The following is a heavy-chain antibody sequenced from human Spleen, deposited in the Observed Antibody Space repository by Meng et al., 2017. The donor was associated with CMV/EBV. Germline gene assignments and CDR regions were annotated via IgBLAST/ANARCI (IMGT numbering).Heavy chain of an antibody. Sequence: SGPTLVKPTQTLTLTCTFSGFSLRTSGVGVAWIRQPPGKALEWLALVYWNDDKGYSPSLKSRLSITKDTSRNKVVLTMTNMDPLDTATYYCARIVGLGYTLHHYYYGMDVWGQGTTVTVSS. CDR2: VYWNDDK. D-gene: IGHD1-1*01. V-gene: IGHV2-5*01. J-gene: IGHJ6*02. CDR3: ARIVGLGYTLHHYYYGMDV. CDR1: GFSLRTSGVG.